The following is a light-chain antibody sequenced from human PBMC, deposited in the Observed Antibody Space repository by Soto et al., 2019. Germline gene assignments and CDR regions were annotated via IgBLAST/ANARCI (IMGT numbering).Light chain of an antibody. J-gene: IGKJ1*01. CDR1: QTVNANF. CDR3: QQYATSPQM. Sequence: EIVLTQSPGTLSLSPGERATLYCRSSQTVNANFLAWYQQKPGQAPRLLIYGASNRATGIPDRFSGSGSGTDFTLTITRLEPEDFAEYYCQQYATSPQMFGQGTKVDIK. CDR2: GAS. V-gene: IGKV3-20*01.